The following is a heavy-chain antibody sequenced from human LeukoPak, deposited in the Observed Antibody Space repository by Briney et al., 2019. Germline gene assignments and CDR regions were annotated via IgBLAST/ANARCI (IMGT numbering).Heavy chain of an antibody. J-gene: IGHJ4*02. V-gene: IGHV4-59*01. Sequence: SETLSLTCTVSGGSISSYYWSWIRQPPGKGLEWIGYIYYSGSTNYNPSLKSRVTISVDTSKNQFSLKLSSVTAADTAVYYCARDTDILTGYYDCWGQGTLVTVSS. CDR2: IYYSGST. D-gene: IGHD3-9*01. CDR3: ARDTDILTGYYDC. CDR1: GGSISSYY.